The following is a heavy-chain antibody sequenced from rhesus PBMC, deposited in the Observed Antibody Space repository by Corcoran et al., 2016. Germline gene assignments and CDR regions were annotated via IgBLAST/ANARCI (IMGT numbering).Heavy chain of an antibody. V-gene: IGHV3-16*02. J-gene: IGHJ5-2*02. CDR3: AQVGSLDV. D-gene: IGHD1-44*01. CDR2: IKKKPYGGTA. Sequence: EVQLVESGGGLVQPGGSLRLSCGASGFTFSNYWMRWVRQAPGKGLDWVGRIKKKPYGGTAAYAESVKGRFTISRDDSKNTLYLQMNSLITEDTAVYYWAQVGSLDVWGRGVLGTVSS. CDR1: GFTFSNYW.